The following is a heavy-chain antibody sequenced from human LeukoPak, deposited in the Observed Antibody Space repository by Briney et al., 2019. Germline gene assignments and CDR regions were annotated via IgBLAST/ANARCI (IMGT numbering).Heavy chain of an antibody. CDR1: RFTFSHYE. CDR3: VRDILGYSDAFDL. V-gene: IGHV3-48*03. J-gene: IGHJ3*01. Sequence: GGSLRLSCVGSRFTFSHYEMNWVRQAPGRGLEWLSYISSRDNTIDYADSVKGRFTISRDNAKKSVSLQMNSLTLKDTAIYYCVRDILGYSDAFDLWGQGTMVTVSS. CDR2: ISSRDNTI. D-gene: IGHD2-15*01.